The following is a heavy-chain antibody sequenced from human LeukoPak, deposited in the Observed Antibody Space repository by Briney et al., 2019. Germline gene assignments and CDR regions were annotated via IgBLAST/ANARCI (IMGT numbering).Heavy chain of an antibody. CDR2: IYYSGST. CDR3: ARARRRFDY. V-gene: IGHV4-61*01. CDR1: GGYVSSGSYY. D-gene: IGHD5-12*01. J-gene: IGHJ4*02. Sequence: SETLSLTCTVYGGYVSSGSYYWSSIRQPPGKGLEWIGYIYYSGSTNYNPSLKSRVTISVDTSKNQFSLKLSSVTAADTAVYYCARARRRFDYWGQGTLVTVSS.